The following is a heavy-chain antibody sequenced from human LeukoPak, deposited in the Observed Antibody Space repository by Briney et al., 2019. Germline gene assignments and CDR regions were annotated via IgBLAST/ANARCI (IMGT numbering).Heavy chain of an antibody. J-gene: IGHJ5*02. CDR1: GGSIGSYY. CDR2: IYYSGST. V-gene: IGHV4-59*01. D-gene: IGHD3-10*01. CDR3: ARGLYYYGSGNWFDP. Sequence: SETLSLTCTVSGGSIGSYYWNWIRQPPGKGLEYIGYIYYSGSTNYNPSLKSRVTISVDTSKNQFSLKLSSVTAADTAVYYCARGLYYYGSGNWFDPWGQGTLVTVSS.